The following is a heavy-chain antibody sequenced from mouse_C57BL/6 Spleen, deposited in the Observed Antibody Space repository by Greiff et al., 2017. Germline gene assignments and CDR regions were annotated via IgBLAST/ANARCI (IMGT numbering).Heavy chain of an antibody. D-gene: IGHD2-5*01. CDR2: IYPGNSDT. Sequence: EVQLQQSGTVLARPGASVKMSCKTSGYTFTSYWMHWVKQRPGQGLEWIGAIYPGNSDTSYNQKFKGKAKLTAVTSASTAYMELSSLTNEDSAVYYCPYYSNYVGLFAYWGQGTLVTVSA. V-gene: IGHV1-5*01. CDR3: PYYSNYVGLFAY. CDR1: GYTFTSYW. J-gene: IGHJ3*01.